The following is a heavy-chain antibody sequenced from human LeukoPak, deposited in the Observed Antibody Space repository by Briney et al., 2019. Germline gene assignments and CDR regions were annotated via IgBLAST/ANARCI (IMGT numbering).Heavy chain of an antibody. J-gene: IGHJ6*03. CDR1: GFTFSSYG. CDR3: AKGLRYFDWFPGADYYYMDV. D-gene: IGHD3-9*01. CDR2: IRYDGSNK. V-gene: IGHV3-30*02. Sequence: PGGSLRLSCAASGFTFSSYGMHWVRQAPGKGLEWVAFIRYDGSNKYYADSVKGRFTISRDNSNNRLYLQMNSLRAEDTAVYYCAKGLRYFDWFPGADYYYMDVWGKGTTVTISS.